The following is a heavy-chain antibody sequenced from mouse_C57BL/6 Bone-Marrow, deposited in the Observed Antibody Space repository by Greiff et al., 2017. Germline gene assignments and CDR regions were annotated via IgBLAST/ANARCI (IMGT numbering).Heavy chain of an antibody. V-gene: IGHV10-3*01. Sequence: EVKLLESGGGLVQPKGSLKLSCAASGFTFNTYAMHWVRQAPGKGLEWVAGIRSKSSNYATYYADSVKDRLTISRDDSQSMLYLQMNNLKTEDTAMYYCVRGDYYGHWYFDVWGTGTTVTVSS. CDR2: IRSKSSNYAT. CDR1: GFTFNTYA. J-gene: IGHJ1*03. CDR3: VRGDYYGHWYFDV. D-gene: IGHD1-1*01.